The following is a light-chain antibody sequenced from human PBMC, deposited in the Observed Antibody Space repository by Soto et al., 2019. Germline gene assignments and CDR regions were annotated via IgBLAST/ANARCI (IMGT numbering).Light chain of an antibody. CDR2: EVS. Sequence: QSALTQPASVSGSPGQSITISCRGISSDVGGDNHVSWYQQYPGKAPKLMIYEVSDRPSGVSNRFSGSKSGNTASLTISGLQAEDEADYYCSSYKSSFRRVFGTGTKLTVL. J-gene: IGLJ1*01. CDR1: SSDVGGDNH. CDR3: SSYKSSFRRV. V-gene: IGLV2-14*01.